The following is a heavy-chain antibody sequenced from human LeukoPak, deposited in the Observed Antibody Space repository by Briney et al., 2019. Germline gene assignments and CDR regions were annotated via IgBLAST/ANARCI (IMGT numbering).Heavy chain of an antibody. Sequence: GASVKLSCRASGYTFTSYDINWVRQATGQGLEWMGWMNPNSGNTGYAQKFQGRVTITRNTSISTAYMELSSLRSEDTAVYYCARGLILGATYPHFDYWGQGTLVTVSS. CDR3: ARGLILGATYPHFDY. CDR2: MNPNSGNT. V-gene: IGHV1-8*03. CDR1: GYTFTSYD. J-gene: IGHJ4*02. D-gene: IGHD3-3*02.